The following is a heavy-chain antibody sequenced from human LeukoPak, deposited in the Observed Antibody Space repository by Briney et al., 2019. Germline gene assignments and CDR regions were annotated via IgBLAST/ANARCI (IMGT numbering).Heavy chain of an antibody. CDR3: ARDFLADTVAGLFDY. CDR1: GFTSSSYA. CDR2: ISYDGRNK. J-gene: IGHJ4*02. D-gene: IGHD6-19*01. Sequence: RGSLRLSCAASGFTSSSYAMHWVRPAPDEGLEWVAAISYDGRNKYYADSVKGRFTISRDNSKNTLYLQMNSLRAEDTAVYYCARDFLADTVAGLFDYWGQGTLVSVSS. V-gene: IGHV3-30*01.